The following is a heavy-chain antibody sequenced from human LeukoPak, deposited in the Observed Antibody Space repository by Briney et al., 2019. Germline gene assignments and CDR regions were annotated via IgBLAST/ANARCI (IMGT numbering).Heavy chain of an antibody. CDR2: ISYDGSNK. CDR3: ARDFYGSGSYYPRYYYYYGMDV. Sequence: GGSLRLSCAASGFTFSSYAMHWVRQAPGKGLEWVAVISYDGSNKYYADSVKGRFTISRDNSKNTLYLQMNSLRAEDTAVYYCARDFYGSGSYYPRYYYYYGMDVWGQGTTVTVSS. J-gene: IGHJ6*02. D-gene: IGHD3-10*01. CDR1: GFTFSSYA. V-gene: IGHV3-30-3*01.